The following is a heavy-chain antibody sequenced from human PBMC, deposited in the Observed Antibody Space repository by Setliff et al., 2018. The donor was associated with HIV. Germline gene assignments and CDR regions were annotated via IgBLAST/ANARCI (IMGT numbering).Heavy chain of an antibody. CDR1: GGTFSSYA. V-gene: IGHV1-69*05. CDR2: IIPIYGTV. CDR3: ARDFGGYCSSMSCPGLFDP. J-gene: IGHJ5*02. Sequence: SVKVSCKASGGTFSSYAISWVRQAPGHGLEWMGGIIPIYGTVNYAQKYWGRVTITTHESTSTAYMELSSLRSEDTAVYYCARDFGGYCSSMSCPGLFDPWGQGTLVTVSS. D-gene: IGHD2-2*01.